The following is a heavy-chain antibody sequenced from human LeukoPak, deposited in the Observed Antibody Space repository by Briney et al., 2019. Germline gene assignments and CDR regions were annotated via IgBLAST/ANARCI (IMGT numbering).Heavy chain of an antibody. CDR2: IYYSGST. V-gene: IGHV4-31*03. CDR1: GGSISSGGYY. CDR3: ASYYDSSGQENWFDP. D-gene: IGHD3-22*01. Sequence: SETLSLTCTVSGGSISSGGYYWRWIRQHPGKGLEWIGYIYYSGSTYYNPSLKSRVTISVDTSKNQFSLKLSSVTAADTAVYYCASYYDSSGQENWFDPWGQGTLVTVSS. J-gene: IGHJ5*02.